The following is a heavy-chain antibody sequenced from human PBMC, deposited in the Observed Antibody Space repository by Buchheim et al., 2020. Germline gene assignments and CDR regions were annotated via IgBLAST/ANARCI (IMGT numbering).Heavy chain of an antibody. J-gene: IGHJ4*02. CDR1: GFTFSSYA. CDR3: ARSRITIFGVVTYYFDY. CDR2: ISYDGSNK. V-gene: IGHV3-30-3*01. Sequence: QVQLVESGGGVVQPGRSLRLSCAASGFTFSSYAMHWVRQAPGKGLEWVAVISYDGSNKYYADSVKGRFTISRDNSKNTLYLQMNSLRAEDTAVYYCARSRITIFGVVTYYFDYWGQGTL. D-gene: IGHD3-3*01.